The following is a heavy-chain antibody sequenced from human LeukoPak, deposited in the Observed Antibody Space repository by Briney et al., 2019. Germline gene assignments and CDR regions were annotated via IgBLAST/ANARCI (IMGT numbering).Heavy chain of an antibody. D-gene: IGHD5-18*01. CDR3: ARATLYSYGLDYFDY. V-gene: IGHV4-59*01. Sequence: SETLSLTCTVSGGSISSYYWSWLRQPPGKGLEWIGYIYYSGSTNYNPSLKSRVTISVDTSKNQFSLKLSSVTAADTAVYSCARATLYSYGLDYFDYWGQGTLVTVSS. J-gene: IGHJ4*02. CDR2: IYYSGST. CDR1: GGSISSYY.